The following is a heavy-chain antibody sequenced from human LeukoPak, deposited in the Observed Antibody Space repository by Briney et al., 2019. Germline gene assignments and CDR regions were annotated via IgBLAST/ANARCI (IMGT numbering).Heavy chain of an antibody. CDR1: GYTFTGYY. CDR3: TRESGSYHGNDY. Sequence: GASVKVSCKASGYTFTGYYMHWVRQAPGQGLEWMGRINPNNGGTNYAQKVQGRVTMTGDTSISTAYMELSSLRSDDTAVYYCTRESGSYHGNDYWGQGTLVTVSS. J-gene: IGHJ4*02. V-gene: IGHV1-2*06. D-gene: IGHD1-26*01. CDR2: INPNNGGT.